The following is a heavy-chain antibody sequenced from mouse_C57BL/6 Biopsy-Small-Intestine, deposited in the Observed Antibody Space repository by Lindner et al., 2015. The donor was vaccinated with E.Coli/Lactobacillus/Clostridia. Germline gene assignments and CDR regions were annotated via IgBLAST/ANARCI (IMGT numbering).Heavy chain of an antibody. D-gene: IGHD4-1*01. CDR1: GYAFSSSW. V-gene: IGHV1-82*01. CDR3: ATPTGTRAYFDY. J-gene: IGHJ2*01. Sequence: VQLQESGPELVKPGASVKISCKASGYAFSSSWMNWVKQRPGKGLEWIGRIYPGDGDTNYNGKFKGKATLTADRSSSTAYMQLSSLTSEDSAVYFCATPTGTRAYFDYWGQGTTLTVSS. CDR2: IYPGDGDT.